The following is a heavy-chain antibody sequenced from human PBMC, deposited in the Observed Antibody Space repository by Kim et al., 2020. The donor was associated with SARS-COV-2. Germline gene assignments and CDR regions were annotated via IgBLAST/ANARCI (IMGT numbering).Heavy chain of an antibody. D-gene: IGHD5-18*01. Sequence: AEQGKGRFTISRDNAKNSLYLQMNSLRAEDTAVYYCARGPRGYSYGYVDYWGQGTLVTVSS. J-gene: IGHJ4*02. V-gene: IGHV3-21*01. CDR3: ARGPRGYSYGYVDY.